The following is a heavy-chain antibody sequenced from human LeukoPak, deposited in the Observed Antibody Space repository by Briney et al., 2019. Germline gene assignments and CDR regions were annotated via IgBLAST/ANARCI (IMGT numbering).Heavy chain of an antibody. CDR2: IGDTGVST. CDR3: AKGAIAAAGMGGYFDY. J-gene: IGHJ4*02. CDR1: GFTFRNYA. D-gene: IGHD6-13*01. Sequence: GGSLRLSCAASGFTFRNYAMSWVRQAPGKGLEWVSGIGDTGVSTYYTDSVKGRFTISRDKSKNTLYLQMNSLRTEDTAVYYCAKGAIAAAGMGGYFDYWGQGTLVTVSS. V-gene: IGHV3-23*01.